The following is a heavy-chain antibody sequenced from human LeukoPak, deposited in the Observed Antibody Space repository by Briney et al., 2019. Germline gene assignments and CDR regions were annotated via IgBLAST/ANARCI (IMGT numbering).Heavy chain of an antibody. D-gene: IGHD3-22*01. CDR1: GYSISTGYY. J-gene: IGHJ4*02. CDR2: IYYSGST. Sequence: SETLSLTCSVSGYSISTGYYWGWIRQPPGKGLEWIGSIYYSGSTYYNPSLKSRVTISVDTSKNQFSLKLSSVTAANTAVYYCARRRYDASGYYPSRGRYFDYWGQGTLVTVSS. V-gene: IGHV4-38-2*02. CDR3: ARRRYDASGYYPSRGRYFDY.